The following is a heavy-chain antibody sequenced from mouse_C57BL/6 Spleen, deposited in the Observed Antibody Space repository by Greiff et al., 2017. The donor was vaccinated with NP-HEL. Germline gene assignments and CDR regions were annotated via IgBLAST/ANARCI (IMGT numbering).Heavy chain of an antibody. V-gene: IGHV1-42*01. CDR3: ARVTTGVEYYFDY. CDR2: INPSTGGT. J-gene: IGHJ2*01. CDR1: GYSFTGYY. D-gene: IGHD2-12*01. Sequence: VPLKQSGPELVKPGASVKISCKASGYSFTGYYMNWVKQSPEKSLEWIGEINPSTGGTTYNQQCKDKATLTVDKSSSTAYMQLKSLTSEDSAVYYCARVTTGVEYYFDYWGQGTTLTVSS.